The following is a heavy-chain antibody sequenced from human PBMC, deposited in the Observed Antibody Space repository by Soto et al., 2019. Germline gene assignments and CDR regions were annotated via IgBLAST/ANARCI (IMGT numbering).Heavy chain of an antibody. CDR3: AKGGYSSGWYGY. D-gene: IGHD6-19*01. V-gene: IGHV3-9*01. CDR2: ISWNSGSL. J-gene: IGHJ4*02. CDR1: GFTFDDYA. Sequence: EVQLVESGGGLVQPGRSLRLSCAASGFTFDDYAMHCVRQAPGKGLEWVSGISWNSGSLGYADSVKGRFTISRDNAKNSLYLQMNSLRAEDTALYYCAKGGYSSGWYGYWGQGTLVTVSS.